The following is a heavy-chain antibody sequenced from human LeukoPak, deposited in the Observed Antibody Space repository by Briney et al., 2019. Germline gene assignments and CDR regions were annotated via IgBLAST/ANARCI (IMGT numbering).Heavy chain of an antibody. CDR2: MNPNSGIT. J-gene: IGHJ4*02. Sequence: ASVKVSCKASGYTFTSYDINWVRQATGQGLEWMGWMNPNSGITGYAQKFQGRVTMTRNTSISTAYMELRSLRSDDTAVYYCARDQVDYVWGSYRLPFDYWGQGTLVTVSS. CDR3: ARDQVDYVWGSYRLPFDY. D-gene: IGHD3-16*02. CDR1: GYTFTSYD. V-gene: IGHV1-8*01.